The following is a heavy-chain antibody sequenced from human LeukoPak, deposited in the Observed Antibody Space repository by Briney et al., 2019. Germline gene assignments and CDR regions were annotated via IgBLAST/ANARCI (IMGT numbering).Heavy chain of an antibody. D-gene: IGHD2-21*01. CDR3: ARGTPCGGDCYSIDY. CDR1: GGTFSSYA. J-gene: IGHJ4*02. V-gene: IGHV1-69*05. CDR2: IIPIFGTA. Sequence: ASVKVSCKASGGTFSSYAISWVRQAPGQGLEWMGGIIPIFGTANYAQKFQGRVTITRNTSISTAYMELSSLRSEDTAVYYCARGTPCGGDCYSIDYWGQGTLVTVSS.